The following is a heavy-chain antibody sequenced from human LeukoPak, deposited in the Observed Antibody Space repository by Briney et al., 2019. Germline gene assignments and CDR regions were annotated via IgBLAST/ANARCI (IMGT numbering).Heavy chain of an antibody. CDR2: IYHSGST. J-gene: IGHJ4*02. Sequence: PSETLSLTCAVSGFSISKGYYWGWIRQPPGKGLEWIGSIYHSGSTYYNPSLKSRVTISVDTSKNQFSLKLSSVTAADTAVYYCGRYNSGYYYYFDYWGQGTLVTVSS. V-gene: IGHV4-38-2*01. CDR1: GFSISKGYY. CDR3: GRYNSGYYYYFDY. D-gene: IGHD3-22*01.